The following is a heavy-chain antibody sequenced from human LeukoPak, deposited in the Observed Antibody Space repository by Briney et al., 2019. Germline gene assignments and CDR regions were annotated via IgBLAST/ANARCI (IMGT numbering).Heavy chain of an antibody. CDR3: ARGGSGSRGFDY. J-gene: IGHJ4*02. CDR2: INPNSGGT. CDR1: GYTFTGYY. V-gene: IGHV1-2*04. D-gene: IGHD3-10*01. Sequence: ASVNVSCKASGYTFTGYYMHWVRQAPGQGLEWMGWINPNSGGTNYAQKFQGWVTMTRDTSISTAYMERSRLRSDDTAVYYCARGGSGSRGFDYWGQGTLVTVSS.